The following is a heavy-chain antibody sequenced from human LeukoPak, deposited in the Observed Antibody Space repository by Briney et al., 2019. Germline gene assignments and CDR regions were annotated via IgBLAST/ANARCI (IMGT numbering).Heavy chain of an antibody. CDR3: ARYGLGFDY. Sequence: PSETLSLTCTVSGYSISNGYYWGWIRQPPGKGLEWIGNIYQSGSTYCNPSLKSRVIISVDTSKNQFSLKLTSVTAADTAVYYCARYGLGFDYWGQGTLVIVSS. D-gene: IGHD4-17*01. J-gene: IGHJ4*02. CDR2: IYQSGST. CDR1: GYSISNGYY. V-gene: IGHV4-38-2*02.